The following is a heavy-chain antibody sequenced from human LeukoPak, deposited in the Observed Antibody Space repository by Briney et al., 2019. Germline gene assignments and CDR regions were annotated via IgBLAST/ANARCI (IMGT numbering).Heavy chain of an antibody. CDR2: IYPTGNT. D-gene: IGHD3-22*01. CDR3: ARLKFYDSTGYSPGYYMDV. CDR1: GGAIISYY. V-gene: IGHV4-4*07. J-gene: IGHJ6*03. Sequence: PSETLSLTCSVSGGAIISYYWSWIRQPAGKGPEWIGRIYPTGNTDYNPSLKTRVTMSTDLSKKQFSLGLRSVTAADTAVYYCARLKFYDSTGYSPGYYMDVWGKGTAVTVSS.